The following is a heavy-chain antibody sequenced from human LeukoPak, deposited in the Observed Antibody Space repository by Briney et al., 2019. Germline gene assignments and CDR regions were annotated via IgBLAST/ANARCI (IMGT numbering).Heavy chain of an antibody. V-gene: IGHV3-48*01. D-gene: IGHD3-22*01. Sequence: AGSLRLSCTASAVTFSSYCMSCVSPVPGRGLEWDSSITNSGNPKSYADSVQGRFNISRDNTKDSLYLQMNGRGAEDTAVYYCARTRSSGYLTLDYWGQGILVTVSS. CDR2: ITNSGNPK. CDR3: ARTRSSGYLTLDY. J-gene: IGHJ4*02. CDR1: AVTFSSYC.